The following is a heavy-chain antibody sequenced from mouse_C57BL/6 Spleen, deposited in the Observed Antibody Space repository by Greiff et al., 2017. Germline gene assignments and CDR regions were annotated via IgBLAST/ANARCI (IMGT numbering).Heavy chain of an antibody. CDR3: ARRGDGFDV. CDR2: IYPNSGST. J-gene: IGHJ1*03. CDR1: GYTFTSYW. D-gene: IGHD3-3*01. V-gene: IGHV1-64*01. Sequence: QVQLQQPGAELVKPGASVKLSCKASGYTFTSYWMHWVKQRPGQGLEWIGMIYPNSGSTTYNEKFKSKATLTVDKSSSTAYMQLSSLASEDSAVYYCARRGDGFDVWGTGTTVTVSS.